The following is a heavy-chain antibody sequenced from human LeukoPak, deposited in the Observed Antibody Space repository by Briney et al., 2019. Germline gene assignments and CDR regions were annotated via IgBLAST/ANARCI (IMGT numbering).Heavy chain of an antibody. D-gene: IGHD3-22*01. CDR2: INPNSGGT. J-gene: IGHJ4*02. Sequence: GASVKVSCKASGYNFTDYYMHWVRQAPGQGLEWMGWINPNSGGTNYAQNFQGRATMTRDTSISTAYMELSRLRSDDTAVYYCARGVVYYRLDYWGQGTLVTASS. V-gene: IGHV1-2*02. CDR3: ARGVVYYRLDY. CDR1: GYNFTDYY.